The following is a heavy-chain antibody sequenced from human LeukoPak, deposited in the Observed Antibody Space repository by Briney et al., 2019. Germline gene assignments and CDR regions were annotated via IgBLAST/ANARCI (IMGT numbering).Heavy chain of an antibody. CDR2: ISSSGSTI. J-gene: IGHJ4*02. CDR3: AKDIAIAAAGDDY. Sequence: GGSLRLSCAASGFTFSSYEMNWVRQAPWKGLEWVSYISSSGSTIYYADSVKGRFTISRDNAKNSLYLQMNSLRAEDTAVYYCAKDIAIAAAGDDYWGQGTLVTVSS. CDR1: GFTFSSYE. V-gene: IGHV3-48*03. D-gene: IGHD6-13*01.